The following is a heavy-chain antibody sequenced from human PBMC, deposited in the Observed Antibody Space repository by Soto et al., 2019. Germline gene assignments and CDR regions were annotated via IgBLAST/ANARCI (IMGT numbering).Heavy chain of an antibody. J-gene: IGHJ4*02. CDR2: ISSSSSYL. V-gene: IGHV3-21*05. CDR3: ARVARYYYDSSGYYHPIDYFDY. CDR1: GFPFSTTS. D-gene: IGHD3-22*01. Sequence: AESLRPSFSPSGFPFSTTSLNRLRQAPWGWLLLFFFISSSSSYLYYADSVKGRFTISRDNAKYSLYLQMNSLRAEDTALYYCARVARYYYDSSGYYHPIDYFDYWGQGT.